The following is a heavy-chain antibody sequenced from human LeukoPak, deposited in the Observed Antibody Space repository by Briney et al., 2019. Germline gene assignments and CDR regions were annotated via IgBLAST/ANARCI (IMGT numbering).Heavy chain of an antibody. CDR2: ISSKGELT. CDR1: GFTFSIYA. Sequence: GGSLRLSCAASGFTFSIYAMSWVRQAPGKGLEWVSSISSKGELTFYADSVKGRFTISRDNSESTLYLQMNILRADDTAIYYCTRDRPNYYGSDGHYYRRNGDYWGRGTLVTVSS. V-gene: IGHV3-23*01. CDR3: TRDRPNYYGSDGHYYRRNGDY. D-gene: IGHD3-22*01. J-gene: IGHJ4*02.